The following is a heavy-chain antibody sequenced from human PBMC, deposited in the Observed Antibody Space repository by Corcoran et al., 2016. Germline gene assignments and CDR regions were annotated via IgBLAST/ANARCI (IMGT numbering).Heavy chain of an antibody. CDR3: DYYYDSSGYFRLDQ. V-gene: IGHV3-15*01. Sequence: VQLVESGGGLVEPGGSLRLSCAASGFTVSNAWMSWVRQAPGKGLEWVGRIKSKPDGGTTDYAAPVKGRFTISRDDSKNTLYLQMNSLKTEDTAVYYCDYYYDSSGYFRLDQWGQGTLVTVSS. D-gene: IGHD3-22*01. CDR2: IKSKPDGGTT. J-gene: IGHJ4*02. CDR1: GFTVSNAW.